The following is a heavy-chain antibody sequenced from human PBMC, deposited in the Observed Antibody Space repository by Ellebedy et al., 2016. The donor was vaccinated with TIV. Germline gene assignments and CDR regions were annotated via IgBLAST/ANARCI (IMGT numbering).Heavy chain of an antibody. Sequence: GESLKISCEASGFTFSSYSMHWLRQAPGKRLEWVAVISSDSRIRDHADSVKGRFAISRDNSKNTLYLQMNSLRAEDTAVYYCVRDGIVGGTTEYYFDYWGQGTLVTVSS. J-gene: IGHJ4*02. D-gene: IGHD1-26*01. V-gene: IGHV3-30*09. CDR1: GFTFSSYS. CDR3: VRDGIVGGTTEYYFDY. CDR2: ISSDSRIR.